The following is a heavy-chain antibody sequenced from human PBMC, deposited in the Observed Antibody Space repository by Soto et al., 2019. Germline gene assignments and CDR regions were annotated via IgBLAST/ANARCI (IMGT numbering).Heavy chain of an antibody. V-gene: IGHV4-30-2*01. J-gene: IGHJ5*02. CDR2: IYNSGNT. CDR1: GGSISSGFYS. D-gene: IGHD2-21*02. Sequence: TSETLSLTCAVSGGSISSGFYSWSWIRQPPGQGLEWIGYIYNSGNTYYNPSLMSRVTISVDRSQNHFSLKLTSVTAADTAVYYCARGSDGVWNWFDPWGQGTQVTVSS. CDR3: ARGSDGVWNWFDP.